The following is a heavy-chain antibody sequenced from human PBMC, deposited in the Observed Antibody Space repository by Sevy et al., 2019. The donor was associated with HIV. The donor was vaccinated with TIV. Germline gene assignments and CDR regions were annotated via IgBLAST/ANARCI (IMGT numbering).Heavy chain of an antibody. Sequence: GESLKISCKGSGYSFTSYWIGWVRQMPGKGLEWMGIIYPGDSDTRCGPSFQGQVTISADKSISTAYLQWSSLKASDTAMYYCARRAVAVENPMDYWGQGTLVTVSS. D-gene: IGHD6-19*01. CDR1: GYSFTSYW. V-gene: IGHV5-51*01. J-gene: IGHJ4*02. CDR2: IYPGDSDT. CDR3: ARRAVAVENPMDY.